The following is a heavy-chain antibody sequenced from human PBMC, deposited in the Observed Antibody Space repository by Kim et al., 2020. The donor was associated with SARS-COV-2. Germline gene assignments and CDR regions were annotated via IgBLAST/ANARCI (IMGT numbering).Heavy chain of an antibody. Sequence: GGSLRLSCAASGFTFSSYAMHWVRQAPGKGLEYVSAISSNGGSTYYANSVKGRFTISRDNSKNTLYLQMGSLRAEDMAVYYCARDLDTFIAAAEWGAFD. J-gene: IGHJ3*02. CDR2: ISSNGGST. CDR3: ARDLDTFIAAAEWGAFD. D-gene: IGHD6-13*01. V-gene: IGHV3-64*01. CDR1: GFTFSSYA.